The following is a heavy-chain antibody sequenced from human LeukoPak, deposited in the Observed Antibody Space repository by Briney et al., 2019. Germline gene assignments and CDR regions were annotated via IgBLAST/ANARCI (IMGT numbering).Heavy chain of an antibody. CDR1: GGSFSGYY. J-gene: IGHJ4*02. CDR3: ARSFWAYGSGSFYDY. CDR2: INHSGST. D-gene: IGHD3-10*01. V-gene: IGHV4-34*01. Sequence: PSETLSLTCAVYGGSFSGYYWSWIRQPPGKGLEWIGEINHSGSTNYNPSLKSRVTISVDTSKNQFSLKLSSVTAADAAVYYCARSFWAYGSGSFYDYWGQGTLVTVSS.